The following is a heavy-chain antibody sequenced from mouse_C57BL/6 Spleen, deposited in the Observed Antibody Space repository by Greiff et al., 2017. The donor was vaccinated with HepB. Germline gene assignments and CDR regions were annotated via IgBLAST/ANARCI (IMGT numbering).Heavy chain of an antibody. CDR1: GYTFTSYW. CDR3: TRTVYDGDAMDY. J-gene: IGHJ4*01. V-gene: IGHV1-5*01. D-gene: IGHD2-3*01. Sequence: VQLQQSGTVLARPGASVKMSCKTSGYTFTSYWMHWVKQRPGQGLEWIGAIYPGNSDTSYNQKFKGKAKLTAVTSASTAYMELSSLTNEDSAVYYCTRTVYDGDAMDYWGQGTSVTVSS. CDR2: IYPGNSDT.